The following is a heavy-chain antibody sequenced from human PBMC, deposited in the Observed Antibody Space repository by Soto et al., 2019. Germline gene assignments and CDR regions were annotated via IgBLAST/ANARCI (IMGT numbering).Heavy chain of an antibody. CDR1: GFSFDDFA. Sequence: GGSLRLSCAASGFSFDDFAMHWVRQVPGKGLEWVSGISWNSGSIGYADSVKGRFTISRDNAKNSLYLHMNSLRAEDTALYYCAKDRATSGTYQAVDYWGQGTLVTVSS. D-gene: IGHD1-26*01. J-gene: IGHJ4*02. CDR2: ISWNSGSI. CDR3: AKDRATSGTYQAVDY. V-gene: IGHV3-9*01.